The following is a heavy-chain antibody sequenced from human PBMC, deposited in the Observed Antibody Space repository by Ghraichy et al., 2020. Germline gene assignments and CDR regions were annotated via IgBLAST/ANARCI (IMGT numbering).Heavy chain of an antibody. J-gene: IGHJ6*02. CDR3: ANIWSGYSAYYYAMEV. Sequence: GGSLRLSCAASGFTFSNYAMSWVRQAPGRGLEWVSSIGGFDDNTYYVDSVKGRFTISRDNSKNTLFLQMNGLRAEDTAVYFCANIWSGYSAYYYAMEVLGQGTTVTVSS. V-gene: IGHV3-23*01. CDR1: GFTFSNYA. CDR2: IGGFDDNT. D-gene: IGHD3-3*01.